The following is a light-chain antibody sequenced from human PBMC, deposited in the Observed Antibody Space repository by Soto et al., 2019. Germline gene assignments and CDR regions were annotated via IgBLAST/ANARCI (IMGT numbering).Light chain of an antibody. Sequence: EIVMTQSPATLSVSPGERATLSCRASQSVRTYLAWYQQKPGQPPRLLIYAASTRATGVPARFSGSGSGTDFTLTINRLEPEDFGVYYCQYYGNSRITFGQGTRLEI. CDR3: QYYGNSRIT. J-gene: IGKJ5*01. CDR2: AAS. CDR1: QSVRTY. V-gene: IGKV3-15*01.